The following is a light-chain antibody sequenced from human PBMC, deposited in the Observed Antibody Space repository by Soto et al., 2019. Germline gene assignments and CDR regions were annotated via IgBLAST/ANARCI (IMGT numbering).Light chain of an antibody. CDR3: QQYVSSPGA. CDR1: QSVTGSY. V-gene: IGKV3-20*01. J-gene: IGKJ1*01. Sequence: EIALTQSPGTLSLSPGERATLSCRASQSVTGSYLAWYQQRPGQAPRLLIYDASSRATHIPHRFSGSGSGTDFTLTISRLEPEDFAVYYCQQYVSSPGAFGQGTKVEIK. CDR2: DAS.